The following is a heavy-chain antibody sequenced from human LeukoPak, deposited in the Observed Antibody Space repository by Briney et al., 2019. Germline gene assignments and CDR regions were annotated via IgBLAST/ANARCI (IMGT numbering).Heavy chain of an antibody. CDR1: GYTFTSYG. CDR2: ISAYNGNT. J-gene: IGHJ5*02. Sequence: GASVKVSCKASGYTFTSYGISWVRQAPGQGLEWMGWISAYNGNTNYAQKLQGRVTMTTDTSTSTAYMELRSLRSDDTAVYYSARVYPDGYYDILDWFDPWGQGTLVTVSS. V-gene: IGHV1-18*01. CDR3: ARVYPDGYYDILDWFDP. D-gene: IGHD3-9*01.